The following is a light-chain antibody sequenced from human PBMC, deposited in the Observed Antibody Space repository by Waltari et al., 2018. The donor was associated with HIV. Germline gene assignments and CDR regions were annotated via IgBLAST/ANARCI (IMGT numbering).Light chain of an antibody. V-gene: IGKV3-15*01. CDR2: GAS. CDR1: QSVSSN. Sequence: EIVMTQSPATLSVSPGERATLSCRASQSVSSNLAWYQQKPGQAPWLLIYGASTRATGIPARFSGSGSGTEFTLTISSLQSEDFAVYYCQQYNNFPFAFGPGTKVDIK. J-gene: IGKJ3*01. CDR3: QQYNNFPFA.